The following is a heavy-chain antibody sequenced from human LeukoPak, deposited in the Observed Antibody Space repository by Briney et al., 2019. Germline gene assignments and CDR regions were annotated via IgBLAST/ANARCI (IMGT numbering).Heavy chain of an antibody. D-gene: IGHD3-9*01. V-gene: IGHV4-39*01. J-gene: IGHJ4*02. CDR2: LYYSGST. Sequence: KPSETLSRTCTVSGGSISSSSYYWGWIRQPPGKGLEWIGSLYYSGSTYYNPSLKSRVTMTVDTSKNQFSLKLSSVTAADTAVYYCASQPYYDILTGYSHFDYWGQGTLVTVSS. CDR1: GGSISSSSYY. CDR3: ASQPYYDILTGYSHFDY.